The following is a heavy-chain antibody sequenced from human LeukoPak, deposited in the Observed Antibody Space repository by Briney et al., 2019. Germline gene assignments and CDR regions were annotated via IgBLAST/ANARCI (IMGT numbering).Heavy chain of an antibody. J-gene: IGHJ4*02. D-gene: IGHD6-19*01. CDR3: ARDRHSSGWYSNDY. CDR2: IIPIFGTA. CDR1: GGTFSSYA. Sequence: GASVKVSCKASGGTFSSYAISWVRQAPGQGLEWMGGIIPIFGTANHAQKFQGRVTITADESTSTAYMELSSLRSEDTAVYYCARDRHSSGWYSNDYWGQGTLVTVSS. V-gene: IGHV1-69*01.